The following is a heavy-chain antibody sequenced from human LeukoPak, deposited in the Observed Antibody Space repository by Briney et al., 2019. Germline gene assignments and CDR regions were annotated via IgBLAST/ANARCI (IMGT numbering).Heavy chain of an antibody. D-gene: IGHD6-13*01. CDR2: YSSGGKHP. CDR1: GFDFNNYV. Sequence: GSLRLSCAASGFDFNNYVIHWVRQAPGKGLEWVTIYSSGGKHPYSADSVKGRFTPSRDNSKNTLFLQMNSLRDEDTAVYYCAKDISTGWSIKYFFDYWGQGTLVTVSS. CDR3: AKDISTGWSIKYFFDY. J-gene: IGHJ4*02. V-gene: IGHV3-30*18.